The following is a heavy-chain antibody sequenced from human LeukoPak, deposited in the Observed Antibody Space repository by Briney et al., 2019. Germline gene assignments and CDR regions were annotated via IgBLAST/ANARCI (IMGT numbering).Heavy chain of an antibody. D-gene: IGHD3-10*01. J-gene: IGHJ4*02. CDR2: IKRKADGGTI. Sequence: GGSLRLSCAASGLTFKNAWMSWVRQAPGKGLEWIGRIKRKADGGTIDYAAPVKARFTISRDDSKNTLYLQMNSLRAEDTAVYYCAKEEQDSGSYPLDYWGQGTLVTVSS. V-gene: IGHV3-15*01. CDR3: AKEEQDSGSYPLDY. CDR1: GLTFKNAW.